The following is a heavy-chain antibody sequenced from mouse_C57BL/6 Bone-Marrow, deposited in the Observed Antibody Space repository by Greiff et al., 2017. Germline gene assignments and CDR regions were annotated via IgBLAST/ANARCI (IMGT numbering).Heavy chain of an antibody. Sequence: EVQLQQSGAELVRPGASVKLSCTASGFNIKDDYMHWVKQRPEQGLEWIGWIDPENGDTEYASKFQGKATIPADTSSNTAYLQLSSLTSEDTAVYYCTTEMTTGVATLSYYYAMDYWGQGTSVTVSS. CDR3: TTEMTTGVATLSYYYAMDY. V-gene: IGHV14-4*01. CDR2: IDPENGDT. J-gene: IGHJ4*01. CDR1: GFNIKDDY. D-gene: IGHD1-1*01.